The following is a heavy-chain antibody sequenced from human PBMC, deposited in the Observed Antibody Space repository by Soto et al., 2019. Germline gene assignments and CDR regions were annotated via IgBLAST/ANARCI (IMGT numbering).Heavy chain of an antibody. V-gene: IGHV3-11*01. CDR1: GYTFSDYY. CDR2: IDTSGTKI. CDR3: ASHYDMWSGYLSPVDY. Sequence: QVQLVESGGDLVKPGGSLRLSCAASGYTFSDYYMSWIRQAPGKGLEWISYIDTSGTKIYYADSVKGRFTITRDNAKNSMYLEINSLRDEDTAVYYCASHYDMWSGYLSPVDYWGQGNLVTVAS. J-gene: IGHJ4*02. D-gene: IGHD3-3*01.